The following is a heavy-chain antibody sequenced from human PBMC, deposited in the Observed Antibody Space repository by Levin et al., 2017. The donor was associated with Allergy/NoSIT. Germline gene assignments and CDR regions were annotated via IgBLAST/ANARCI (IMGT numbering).Heavy chain of an antibody. CDR1: GFSFSSYW. CDR2: IKQDGSEK. J-gene: IGHJ4*02. Sequence: GGSLRLSCAASGFSFSSYWMSWVRQAPGKGLEWVANIKQDGSEKNYVDSVKGRFTISRDNAKNSLYLQMNSLRAADTAVYYCARLGFGALCDYWGQGTLVTVSS. D-gene: IGHD3-16*01. CDR3: ARLGFGALCDY. V-gene: IGHV3-7*01.